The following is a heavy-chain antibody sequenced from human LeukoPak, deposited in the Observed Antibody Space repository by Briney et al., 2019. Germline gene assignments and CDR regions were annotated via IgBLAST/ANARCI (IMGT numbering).Heavy chain of an antibody. CDR1: GFTFSTYG. J-gene: IGHJ3*02. Sequence: PGGSLRLSCAASGFTFSTYGMSWVRQAPGKGLEWVSSISSSSSYIYYADSVKGRFTISRDNAKNSLYLQMNSLRAEDTAVYYCARDLGGSYGGGGAFDIWGQGTMVTVSS. D-gene: IGHD1-26*01. CDR3: ARDLGGSYGGGGAFDI. CDR2: ISSSSSYI. V-gene: IGHV3-21*01.